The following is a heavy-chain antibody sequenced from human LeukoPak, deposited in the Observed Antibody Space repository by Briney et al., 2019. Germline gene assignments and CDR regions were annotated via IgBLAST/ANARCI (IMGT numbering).Heavy chain of an antibody. V-gene: IGHV4-31*03. CDR3: ATTMGPGTSIDP. CDR2: IYYSGST. CDR1: GGSIDSGGSY. J-gene: IGHJ5*02. Sequence: PSETLSLTCTASGGSIDSGGSYWSWIRQHPGKGLEWIGYIYYSGSTYYNPSLKGRLTISLDTSKNQFSLRLNSVTAADTAVYYCATTMGPGTSIDPWGQGTLVTVSS. D-gene: IGHD3-10*01.